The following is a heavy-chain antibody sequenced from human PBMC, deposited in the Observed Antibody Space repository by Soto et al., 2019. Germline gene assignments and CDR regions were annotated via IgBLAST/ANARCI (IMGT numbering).Heavy chain of an antibody. J-gene: IGHJ6*02. Sequence: QVQLVQSGAEVKKPGSSVKVSCKISGGTFSRYSISWVRQAPGQGLEWMGGIVPNFGTRNYAQKFQDRVTITTDESATTAHMELSNLRSEDTAVYYCARPYEGGYSSNHHYYYALDVWGQGTAVTVSS. D-gene: IGHD3-22*01. CDR2: IVPNFGTR. V-gene: IGHV1-69*01. CDR1: GGTFSRYS. CDR3: ARPYEGGYSSNHHYYYALDV.